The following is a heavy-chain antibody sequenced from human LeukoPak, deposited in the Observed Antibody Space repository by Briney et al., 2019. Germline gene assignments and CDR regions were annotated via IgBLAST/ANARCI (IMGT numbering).Heavy chain of an antibody. CDR2: INPDGSTT. CDR1: GFTFSYYW. V-gene: IGHV3-74*01. CDR3: ARVGQGEWYFDL. Sequence: GGSLRLSCATSGFTFSYYWMHWVRQAPGKGLVGVSRINPDGSTTSYADSVKGRFTISRDNAKNTLYLQMNSLRAEDTAVYYCARVGQGEWYFDLWGRGTLVTVSS. J-gene: IGHJ2*01. D-gene: IGHD1-26*01.